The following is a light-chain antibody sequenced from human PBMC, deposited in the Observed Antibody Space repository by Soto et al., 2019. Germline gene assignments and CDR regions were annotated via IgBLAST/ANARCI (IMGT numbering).Light chain of an antibody. V-gene: IGKV3-20*01. Sequence: EIVLTQSPGTLSLSPGERATLSCRASQSVSSNYLAWYQQKPGQAPRPLIYGASSRATGIPDRFSGSGAGTHFTLTISRLEPEDFAVYYCQQYGSSPWTFGQGTKVEIK. CDR3: QQYGSSPWT. J-gene: IGKJ1*01. CDR1: QSVSSNY. CDR2: GAS.